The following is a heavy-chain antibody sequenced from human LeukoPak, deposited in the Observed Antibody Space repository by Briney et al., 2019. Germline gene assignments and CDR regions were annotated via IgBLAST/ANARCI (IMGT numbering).Heavy chain of an antibody. CDR2: IDPSDSYT. CDR3: ARHSSRYYDSSGYRGDSDY. D-gene: IGHD3-22*01. J-gene: IGHJ4*02. Sequence: GESLRISCKGSGYSFTSYWISWVRQMPGKGLEWMGRIDPSDSYTNYSPSLQGHVTISADKSISTAYLQWSSLKASDTATYYCARHSSRYYDSSGYRGDSDYWGQGTLVTVSS. V-gene: IGHV5-10-1*01. CDR1: GYSFTSYW.